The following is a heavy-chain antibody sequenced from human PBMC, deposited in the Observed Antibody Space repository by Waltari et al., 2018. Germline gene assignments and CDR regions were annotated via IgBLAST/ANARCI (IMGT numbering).Heavy chain of an antibody. Sequence: QVQLQESGPGLVTPSETLSLTCSVSGGSISSGSYYWTWLRQPAGKGLEWIGRIYTSGSTNYNPSLRSRLTISVDTSNNQFSLKLSSVTAADTAVYYCARDPPQLADAFDIWGQGTMVTVSS. CDR2: IYTSGST. CDR1: GGSISSGSYY. CDR3: ARDPPQLADAFDI. J-gene: IGHJ3*02. D-gene: IGHD3-10*01. V-gene: IGHV4-61*02.